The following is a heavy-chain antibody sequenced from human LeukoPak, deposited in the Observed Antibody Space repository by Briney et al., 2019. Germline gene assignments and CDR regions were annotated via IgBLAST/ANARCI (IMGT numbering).Heavy chain of an antibody. CDR1: GFTFDDYA. D-gene: IGHD3-9*01. V-gene: IGHV3-9*01. Sequence: PGRSLRLSCAASGFTFDDYAMHWVRQAPGKGLEWVSGISWNSGSIGYADSVKGRFTISRDNAKNSLYLQMNSLRAEDTALYYCAKDIGHYDILTGYRASYGMDVWGQGTTVTVSS. CDR3: AKDIGHYDILTGYRASYGMDV. J-gene: IGHJ6*02. CDR2: ISWNSGSI.